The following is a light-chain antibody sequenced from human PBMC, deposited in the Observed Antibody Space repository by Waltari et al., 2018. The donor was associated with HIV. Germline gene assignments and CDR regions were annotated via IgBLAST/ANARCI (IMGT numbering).Light chain of an antibody. V-gene: IGLV2-11*01. CDR3: CSYAGSYTRV. Sequence: QSALPQPRSVSGSPGQSVTISCTGPSRDVGAYNYVSWYQQHPGKAPNVIISDVSKRPSGVPDRFSGSKSGNTASLTISGLQAEDEADYYCCSYAGSYTRVFGGGTKLTVL. CDR2: DVS. CDR1: SRDVGAYNY. J-gene: IGLJ3*02.